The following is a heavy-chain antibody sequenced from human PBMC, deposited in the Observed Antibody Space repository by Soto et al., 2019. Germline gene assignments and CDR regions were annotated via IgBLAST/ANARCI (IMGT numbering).Heavy chain of an antibody. CDR1: GGSFSGYY. D-gene: IGHD5-12*01. Sequence: PSETLSLTCAVYGGSFSGYYWSWIRQPPGKGLEWIGEINHSGSTNYNPSLKSRVTISVDTSKNQFSLKLSSVTAADTAVYYCARVIRDGYKYYYHYGMHVWGQGTTVTVSS. CDR3: ARVIRDGYKYYYHYGMHV. V-gene: IGHV4-34*01. CDR2: INHSGST. J-gene: IGHJ6*02.